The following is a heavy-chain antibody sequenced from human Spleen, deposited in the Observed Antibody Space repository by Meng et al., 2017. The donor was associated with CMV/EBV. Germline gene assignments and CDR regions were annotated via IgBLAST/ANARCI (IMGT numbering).Heavy chain of an antibody. J-gene: IGHJ6*02. CDR1: GFTVSTIY. V-gene: IGHV3-7*01. CDR2: IKYDGSEK. CDR3: ARNYHFWNSYYGTYYYAMDV. Sequence: GGSLRLSCAASGFTVSTIYMSWVRQAPGKGLEWVANIKYDGSEKYYVDSVKGRFIISRDNAKNSLSLQMNSLRAEDTAVYYCARNYHFWNSYYGTYYYAMDVWGQGTTVTVSS. D-gene: IGHD3-3*01.